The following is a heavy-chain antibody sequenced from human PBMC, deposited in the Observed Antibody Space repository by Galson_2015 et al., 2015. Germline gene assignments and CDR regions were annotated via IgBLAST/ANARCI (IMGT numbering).Heavy chain of an antibody. J-gene: IGHJ4*02. CDR2: ISSSGTTI. CDR1: GFTFSSYE. D-gene: IGHD1-26*01. Sequence: SLRLSCAASGFTFSSYEMNWVRQVPGKGLEWVSYISSSGTTIYHADSVKGRFTISRDNAKNSLYLQMSTLRAEDTAVYYCARSTRYSGSYSLDYWGQATLVTVS. V-gene: IGHV3-48*03. CDR3: ARSTRYSGSYSLDY.